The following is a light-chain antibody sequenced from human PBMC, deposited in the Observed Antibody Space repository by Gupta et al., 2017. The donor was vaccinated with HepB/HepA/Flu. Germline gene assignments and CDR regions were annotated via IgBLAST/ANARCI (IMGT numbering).Light chain of an antibody. CDR2: GAS. V-gene: IGKV3-20*01. J-gene: IGKJ2*01. CDR1: QSVSSSY. Sequence: EIVLTQSPGTLSLSPGERATLSCRASQSVSSSYLAWYQQKPGQAPRLLIYGASSRATGIPDRFSGSGSGTDFTLTISRLEPEDFAVYYCQQDCSSPWTFGQGTKMDIK. CDR3: QQDCSSPWT.